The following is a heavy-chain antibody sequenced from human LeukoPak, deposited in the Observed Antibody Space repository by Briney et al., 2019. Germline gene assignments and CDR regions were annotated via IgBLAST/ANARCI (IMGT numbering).Heavy chain of an antibody. Sequence: GSLLLSCVGSGFTFRSHAMSWVRQAPEKGLEFVSGIYENGGTTYYADSVMGRFSISRDNSKNTLYLQMDSLRGEDTAVYYCAKDFRIGYSAHFDYWGQGALVTVSS. CDR1: GFTFRSHA. D-gene: IGHD2-21*01. V-gene: IGHV3-23*01. CDR2: IYENGGTT. CDR3: AKDFRIGYSAHFDY. J-gene: IGHJ4*02.